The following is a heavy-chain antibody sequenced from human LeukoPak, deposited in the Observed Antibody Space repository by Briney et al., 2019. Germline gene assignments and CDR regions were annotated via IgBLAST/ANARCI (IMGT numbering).Heavy chain of an antibody. J-gene: IGHJ5*02. Sequence: ASVKVSCKVSGYTLTELSMHWVRQAPGKGLEWMGGFDPEDGETIYAQKFQGRVTMTEDTSTDTAYMELSSLRSEDTAVYYCARTKWELQPPDPWGQGTLVTVSS. CDR3: ARTKWELQPPDP. CDR1: GYTLTELS. D-gene: IGHD1-26*01. V-gene: IGHV1-24*01. CDR2: FDPEDGET.